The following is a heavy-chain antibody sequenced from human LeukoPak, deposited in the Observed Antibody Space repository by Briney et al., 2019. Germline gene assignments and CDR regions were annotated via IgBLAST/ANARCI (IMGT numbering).Heavy chain of an antibody. J-gene: IGHJ6*02. Sequence: SVRISCKASGYTFTSYGISWVRQAPGQGLEWMGWISAYNGNTNYAQKLQGRVTMTTDTSTSTAYMELRSLRSDDTAVYYCARSSTATLYYYYYGMDVWGQGTTV. CDR1: GYTFTSYG. CDR2: ISAYNGNT. D-gene: IGHD4-17*01. CDR3: ARSSTATLYYYYYGMDV. V-gene: IGHV1-18*01.